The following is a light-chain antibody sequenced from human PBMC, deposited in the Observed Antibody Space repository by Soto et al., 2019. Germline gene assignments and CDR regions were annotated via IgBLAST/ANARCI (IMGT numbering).Light chain of an antibody. CDR1: FSDVGIYDL. Sequence: QSALTQPASVSGSPGQSITISCTGTFSDVGIYDLVSWYQQHPGKAPKLIMYEATRRPSGVSDRFSASKSDNTASLTISGLQAEDEAHYYCSSYAGDSLVFGGGTKLTVL. J-gene: IGLJ2*01. CDR2: EAT. CDR3: SSYAGDSLV. V-gene: IGLV2-23*01.